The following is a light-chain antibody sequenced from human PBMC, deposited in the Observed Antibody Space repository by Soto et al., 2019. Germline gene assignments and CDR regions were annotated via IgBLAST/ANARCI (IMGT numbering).Light chain of an antibody. CDR2: DVT. CDR1: SSDVGDYNS. CDR3: SSYTSSSTLVL. Sequence: QSVLTQPASVSGSPGQSITISCTGSSSDVGDYNSVSWYQQHPGKAPKLMIYDVTDRPSGVSDRFSGSKSGNTASLTISGLQAEDEADYYCSSYTSSSTLVLFGGGTKLTVL. J-gene: IGLJ2*01. V-gene: IGLV2-14*01.